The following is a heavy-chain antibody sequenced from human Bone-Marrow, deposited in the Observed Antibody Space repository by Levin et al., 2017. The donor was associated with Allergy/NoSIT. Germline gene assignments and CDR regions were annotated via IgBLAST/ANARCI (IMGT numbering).Heavy chain of an antibody. D-gene: IGHD2-15*01. CDR1: GYTFSSYD. V-gene: IGHV1-8*01. CDR3: ARGRPQYCSGGTCGNYYFDY. CDR2: MNPHISNL. J-gene: IGHJ4*02. Sequence: VASVKVSCKASGYTFSSYDINWVRQATGQGLEWMGWMNPHISNLGYAQKFQGRVTMTRNTSISTAYMGLFSLKSDDTAVYYCARGRPQYCSGGTCGNYYFDYWGQGTQVTVSS.